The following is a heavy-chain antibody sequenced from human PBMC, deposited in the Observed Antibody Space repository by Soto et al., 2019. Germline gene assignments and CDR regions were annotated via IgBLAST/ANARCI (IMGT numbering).Heavy chain of an antibody. Sequence: QVQLVQSGAEVKKPGSSVKVSCKASGGTFSSYAISWVRQAPGQGLEWMGGIIPIFGTANYAQKFQGRVTMTADESTSTAYMELSSLRAEDTAVYYCAIDGRRSFVSCWFDHWGQGTLVTVSS. V-gene: IGHV1-69*01. CDR3: AIDGRRSFVSCWFDH. CDR1: GGTFSSYA. CDR2: IIPIFGTA. J-gene: IGHJ5*02. D-gene: IGHD3-16*02.